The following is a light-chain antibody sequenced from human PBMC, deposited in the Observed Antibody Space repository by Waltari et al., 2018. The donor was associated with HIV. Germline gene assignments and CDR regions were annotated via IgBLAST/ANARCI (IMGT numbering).Light chain of an antibody. V-gene: IGLV1-44*01. CDR2: GTN. CDR3: AAWDDSLDGPV. J-gene: IGLJ2*01. Sequence: QPVLTQPPSPSGTPGQRVISSSSGSRPTLRRHAAITYQHLPGATPTLLIFGTNQRSSGVPDRFSGSKSATSASLAISGLRSVDEADYSCAAWDDSLDGPVFGGGTKLTVL. CDR1: RPTLRRHA.